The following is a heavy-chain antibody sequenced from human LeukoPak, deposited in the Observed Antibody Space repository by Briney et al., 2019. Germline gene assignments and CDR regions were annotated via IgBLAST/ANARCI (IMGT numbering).Heavy chain of an antibody. V-gene: IGHV1-2*02. CDR1: GYTFTDYY. Sequence: GASVKVSCKASGYTFTDYYIYWMRQAPGQGLEWMGWINPTSGGTNYAQKFQGRVTLTRDTSITTAYIELSGLTSDDTAVYYCARLAVFPLWGQGTLVTVSS. D-gene: IGHD3-3*01. CDR3: ARLAVFPL. J-gene: IGHJ4*02. CDR2: INPTSGGT.